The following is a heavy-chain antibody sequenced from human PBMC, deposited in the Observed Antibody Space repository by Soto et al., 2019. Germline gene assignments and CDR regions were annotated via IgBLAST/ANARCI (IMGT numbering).Heavy chain of an antibody. CDR2: IIPIFGTA. Sequence: SVKVSCKASGGTFSSYAISWVRQAPGQGLEWMGGIIPIFGTANYAQKFQGRVTITADESTSTAYMELSSLRSEDTDVYYCARDRAEIDSSGLDYWGQGALVTVSS. J-gene: IGHJ4*02. V-gene: IGHV1-69*13. D-gene: IGHD3-22*01. CDR1: GGTFSSYA. CDR3: ARDRAEIDSSGLDY.